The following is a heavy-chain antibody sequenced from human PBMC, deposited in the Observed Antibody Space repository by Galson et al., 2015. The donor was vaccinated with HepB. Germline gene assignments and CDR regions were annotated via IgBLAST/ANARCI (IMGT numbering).Heavy chain of an antibody. J-gene: IGHJ4*02. Sequence: SVKVSCKASGYTFTDYYMHWVRQAPGQGLEWMGWINPNSGGTNYAQKFQGRVTMTRDTSISTAYMELSRLRSDDTAVYYCARNDYGDYAGSPPDYWGQGTLVTVSS. D-gene: IGHD4-17*01. CDR1: GYTFTDYY. CDR2: INPNSGGT. V-gene: IGHV1-2*02. CDR3: ARNDYGDYAGSPPDY.